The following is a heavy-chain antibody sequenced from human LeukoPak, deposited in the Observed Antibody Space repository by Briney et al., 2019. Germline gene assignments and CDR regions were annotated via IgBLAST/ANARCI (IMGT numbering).Heavy chain of an antibody. V-gene: IGHV3-23*01. CDR3: TRRSVLEAFDI. Sequence: GGSLRLSCAASGFTFSSYAMSWVRQAPGKGLEWVSAFSGSGGSTYYADSVKGRFTISRDNSKNTVYLQMNSLKTEDTAVYYCTRRSVLEAFDIWGQGTMVTVSS. CDR1: GFTFSSYA. CDR2: FSGSGGST. D-gene: IGHD3-3*01. J-gene: IGHJ3*02.